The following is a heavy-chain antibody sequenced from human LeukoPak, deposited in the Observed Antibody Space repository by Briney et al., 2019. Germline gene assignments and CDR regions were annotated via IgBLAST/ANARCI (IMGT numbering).Heavy chain of an antibody. V-gene: IGHV3-30*03. J-gene: IGHJ5*02. D-gene: IGHD3-3*01. Sequence: GKSLRLSCAGSGFTFSGYGMHWVRQAPGKGLEWVTGIAYDGSRKHYADSVKGRFTISRDNSRNTMDPQMNSLRVEDTAVYHCTRYDSSRFDPWGQGTLVIVSS. CDR1: GFTFSGYG. CDR2: IAYDGSRK. CDR3: TRYDSSRFDP.